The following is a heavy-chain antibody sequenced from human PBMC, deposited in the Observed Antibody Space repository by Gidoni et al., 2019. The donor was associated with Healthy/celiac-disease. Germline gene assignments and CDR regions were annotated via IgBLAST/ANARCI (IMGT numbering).Heavy chain of an antibody. D-gene: IGHD6-19*01. CDR2: IYYSGST. V-gene: IGHV4-39*01. CDR3: ARRSLGSSGWYVWFDP. CDR1: GCSISNISYY. Sequence: QLQLPESGPGLVNPSETLSLTCTVSGCSISNISYYWGWIRQPPGKGLEWIRSIYYSGSTNYNPSLKSRVTISVDTSKNQFSLKLSSVTAADTAVYYCARRSLGSSGWYVWFDPWGQGTLVTVSS. J-gene: IGHJ5*02.